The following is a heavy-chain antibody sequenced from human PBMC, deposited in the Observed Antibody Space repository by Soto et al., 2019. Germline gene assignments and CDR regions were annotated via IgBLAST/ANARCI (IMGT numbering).Heavy chain of an antibody. V-gene: IGHV4-39*01. CDR3: GRQPGHCGSTACFGYYSVDV. CDR2: IYFSASK. CDR1: GGSISSSNNS. J-gene: IGHJ6*02. D-gene: IGHD2-2*01. Sequence: QLQLQESGPRLVKPSETLSLTCSVSGGSISSSNNSWGWIRQPPGKGLEWIGTIYFSASKHYNPSLEGRVAISADTPNNQLALRLSSVTAADTAGDYGGRQPGHCGSTACFGYYSVDVWGQGTTVTVSS.